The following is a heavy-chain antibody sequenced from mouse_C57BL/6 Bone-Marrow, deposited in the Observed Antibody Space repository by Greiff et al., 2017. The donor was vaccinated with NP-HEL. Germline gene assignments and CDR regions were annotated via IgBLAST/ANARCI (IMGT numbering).Heavy chain of an antibody. V-gene: IGHV5-4*01. CDR1: GFTFSSYA. D-gene: IGHD4-1*01. Sequence: EVQLMESGGGLVKPGGSLKLSCAASGFTFSSYAMSWVRQTPEKRLEWVATISDGGSYTYYPDNVKGRFTISRDNAKNNLYLQMSHLKSEDTAMYYCARKSPNWVFDYWGQGTTLTVSS. CDR2: ISDGGSYT. J-gene: IGHJ2*01. CDR3: ARKSPNWVFDY.